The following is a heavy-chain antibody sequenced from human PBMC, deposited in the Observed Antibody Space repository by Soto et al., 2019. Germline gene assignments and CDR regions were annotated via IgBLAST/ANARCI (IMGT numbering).Heavy chain of an antibody. CDR3: ARVPSMVRGVIANWFDP. V-gene: IGHV1-69*01. J-gene: IGHJ5*02. D-gene: IGHD3-10*01. CDR2: IIPMYGPA. Sequence: QVPLVQSGAEVKKPGSSVTVSCKASGGTFSSYAIHWVRQAPGQGLEWMGGIIPMYGPAKYAQRFQGIVTITADESTTTVYMELTSLTSQDTAVYYCARVPSMVRGVIANWFDPWGHGTLVTVSS. CDR1: GGTFSSYA.